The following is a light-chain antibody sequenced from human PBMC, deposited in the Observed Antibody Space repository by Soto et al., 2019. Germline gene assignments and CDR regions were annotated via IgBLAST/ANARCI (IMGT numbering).Light chain of an antibody. CDR3: QQRNDWPIT. V-gene: IGKV3-11*01. Sequence: EIVLTQSPATLSSFPGDRVTLSCRASQSVDSHLVWYQQKPGQAPRLLIFGASNRATGIPARFSGSGSGTDFTLAINRLEPDDFAVYYCQQRNDWPITFGQGTRLEIK. J-gene: IGKJ5*01. CDR2: GAS. CDR1: QSVDSH.